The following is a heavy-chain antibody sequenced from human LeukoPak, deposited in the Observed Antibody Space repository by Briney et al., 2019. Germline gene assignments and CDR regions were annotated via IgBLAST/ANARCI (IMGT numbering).Heavy chain of an antibody. CDR1: GFTFSNAW. D-gene: IGHD7-27*01. Sequence: GGSLRLSCAASGFTFSNAWMNWVRQAPGKGLEWVGRIKSRSDGGTTDYVAPVEGRFTISRDDSKHTLYLQVNSLKTEDTAVYYCTTGNWGSFSYWGQGTLVTVSS. J-gene: IGHJ4*02. CDR2: IKSRSDGGTT. V-gene: IGHV3-15*01. CDR3: TTGNWGSFSY.